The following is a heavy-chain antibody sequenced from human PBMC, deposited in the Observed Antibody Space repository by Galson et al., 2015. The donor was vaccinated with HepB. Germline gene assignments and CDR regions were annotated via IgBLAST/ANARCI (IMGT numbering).Heavy chain of an antibody. CDR2: TYYRSKWYN. Sequence: CAISGDSVSSNSAAWNWIRQSPSRGLEWLGRTYYRSKWYNDYAVSVKSRITINPDTSKNQFSLQLNSVTPEDTAVYYCARGRYSSGWYNGGFDPWGQGTLVTVSS. CDR3: ARGRYSSGWYNGGFDP. D-gene: IGHD6-19*01. V-gene: IGHV6-1*01. CDR1: GDSVSSNSAA. J-gene: IGHJ5*02.